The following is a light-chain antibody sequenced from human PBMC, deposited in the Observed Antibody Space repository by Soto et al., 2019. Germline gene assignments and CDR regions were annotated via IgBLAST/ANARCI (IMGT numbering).Light chain of an antibody. J-gene: IGKJ4*01. Sequence: DIEMTQSPDSLAVSLGERATINCKSSLTVLFSSNNKNYLAWYQQKPGQPPKLLIYWASTRESGVPDRFSGSGSGTDFTLTISSLQAEDGAVYYCQQYYTTPFTFGGGTKVEIK. CDR3: QQYYTTPFT. V-gene: IGKV4-1*01. CDR1: LTVLFSSNNKNY. CDR2: WAS.